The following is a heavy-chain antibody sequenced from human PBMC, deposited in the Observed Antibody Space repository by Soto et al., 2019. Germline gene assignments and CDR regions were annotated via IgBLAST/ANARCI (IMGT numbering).Heavy chain of an antibody. V-gene: IGHV4-30-4*01. D-gene: IGHD3-3*01. Sequence: SETLSLTCTVSGGSISSYYWSWIRQPPGKGLEWIGYIYYSGSTYYNPSLKSRVTISVDTSKNQFSLKLSSVTAADTAVYYCARMLTYYDFWSGSPAISNGMDVWGQGTTVTGLL. CDR3: ARMLTYYDFWSGSPAISNGMDV. CDR1: GGSISSYY. CDR2: IYYSGST. J-gene: IGHJ6*02.